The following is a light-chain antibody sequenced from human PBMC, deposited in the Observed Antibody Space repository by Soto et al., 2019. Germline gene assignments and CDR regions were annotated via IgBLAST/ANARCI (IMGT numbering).Light chain of an antibody. CDR1: SSNVENNF. J-gene: IGLJ3*02. Sequence: QSVLTQPPSASGTPGQRVTISCSGSSSNVENNFLNWYRHPPGTAPKLLIYNDNQRPSGVPDRFSGSKSGTSASLAISGLHSDDEADYYCAAWDDSLNGLLFGGGTKLTVL. CDR2: NDN. CDR3: AAWDDSLNGLL. V-gene: IGLV1-44*01.